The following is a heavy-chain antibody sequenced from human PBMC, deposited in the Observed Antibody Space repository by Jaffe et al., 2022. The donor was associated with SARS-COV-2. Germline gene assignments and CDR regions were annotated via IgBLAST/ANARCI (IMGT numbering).Heavy chain of an antibody. D-gene: IGHD1-7*01. CDR1: GFTFSSYG. CDR3: AKGQRYNWNYDMWGMDV. Sequence: QVQLVESGGGVVQPGRSLRLSCAASGFTFSSYGMHWVRQAPGKGLEWVAVISYDGSNKYYADSVKGRFTISRDNSKNTLYLQMNSLRAEDTAVYYCAKGQRYNWNYDMWGMDVWGQGTTVTVSS. CDR2: ISYDGSNK. J-gene: IGHJ6*02. V-gene: IGHV3-30*18.